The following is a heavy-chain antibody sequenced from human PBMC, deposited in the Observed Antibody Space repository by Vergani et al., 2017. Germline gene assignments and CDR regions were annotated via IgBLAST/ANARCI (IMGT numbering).Heavy chain of an antibody. CDR1: GFTFNQYG. CDR3: AKHFRGWGIDY. D-gene: IGHD3-16*01. V-gene: IGHV3-33*06. Sequence: QVQLVESGGGVVQPGRSLRLSCAASGFTFNQYGMHWVRQAPDKGLEWVAVTWYDGNNKQYADSVKGRFTISRDNSKSTMYLQMNSLRDEDTGVYYCAKHFRGWGIDYWGQGTQVIVSS. J-gene: IGHJ4*02. CDR2: TWYDGNNK.